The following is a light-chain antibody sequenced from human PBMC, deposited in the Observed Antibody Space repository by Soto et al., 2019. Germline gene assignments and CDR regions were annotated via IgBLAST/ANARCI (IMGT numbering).Light chain of an antibody. Sequence: QLVLTQPAAVSGSPGQSITISCTGTISDIGLYNYVSWYQQHPGKAPKLVIYEVSNRPSGVSDRFSGSKSDNTASLTISGLQAEDEANYYCSSFTTTSTLVFGAGTKLTVL. J-gene: IGLJ1*01. CDR1: ISDIGLYNY. V-gene: IGLV2-14*01. CDR2: EVS. CDR3: SSFTTTSTLV.